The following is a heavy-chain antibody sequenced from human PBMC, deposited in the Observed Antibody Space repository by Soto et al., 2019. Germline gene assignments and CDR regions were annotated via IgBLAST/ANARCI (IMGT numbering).Heavy chain of an antibody. V-gene: IGHV4-30-4*01. D-gene: IGHD7-27*01. Sequence: SETLSLTCTVSAGSIRSGDYYWTWIRQPPGKGLEWIGYIDHSGSAYYNPSLKSRATVSIDTSNNQFSLKMTSVTAADTAVYYCAGELGTFYFDHWGQGTLVTVSS. J-gene: IGHJ4*02. CDR3: AGELGTFYFDH. CDR2: IDHSGSA. CDR1: AGSIRSGDYY.